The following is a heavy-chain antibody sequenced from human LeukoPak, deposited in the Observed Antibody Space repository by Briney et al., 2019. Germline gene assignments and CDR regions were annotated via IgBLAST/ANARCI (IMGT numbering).Heavy chain of an antibody. J-gene: IGHJ6*03. V-gene: IGHV3-23*01. CDR3: AKADYYGSGSSLYYYYYYYMDV. CDR2: ISGSGGST. D-gene: IGHD3-10*01. CDR1: GFTFSSYA. Sequence: GGSLRLSCAASGFTFSSYAMSWVRQAPGKGLEWVSAISGSGGSTYYADSVKGRFTISRDNSKNTLYLQMNSLRAEDTAVYYCAKADYYGSGSSLYYYYYYYMDVWGKGTTVTVSS.